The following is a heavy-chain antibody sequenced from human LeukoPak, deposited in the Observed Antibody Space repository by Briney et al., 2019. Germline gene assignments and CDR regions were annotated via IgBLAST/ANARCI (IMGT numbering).Heavy chain of an antibody. D-gene: IGHD3-22*01. J-gene: IGHJ4*02. V-gene: IGHV4-4*07. CDR3: AREWTSGDGSGYPYYFDY. CDR2: IYTSGVT. Sequence: PSETLSLTCTVSGDSMSSFYWDWIRQPAGKGLQWIGRIYTSGVTNYNPSLKSRVTMSVDTSRNQFSLKLNSVTAADTAVYYCAREWTSGDGSGYPYYFDYWGARTLVTVSS. CDR1: GDSMSSFY.